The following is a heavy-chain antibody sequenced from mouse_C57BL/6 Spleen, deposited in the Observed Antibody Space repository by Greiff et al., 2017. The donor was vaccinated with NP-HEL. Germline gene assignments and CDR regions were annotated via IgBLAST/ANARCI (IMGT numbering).Heavy chain of an antibody. Sequence: QVQLQQPGAELVKPGASVKLSCKASGYNFTSNWMHWVKQRPGRGLEWIGRIDPKSGGTKYNEKFKSKATLTVDKPSSTAYMQHSSLTSEDSAVCYCARSGRGAEYMDDWGQGTTVTVSS. D-gene: IGHD1-1*01. CDR2: IDPKSGGT. CDR3: ARSGRGAEYMDD. CDR1: GYNFTSNW. J-gene: IGHJ4*01. V-gene: IGHV1-72*01.